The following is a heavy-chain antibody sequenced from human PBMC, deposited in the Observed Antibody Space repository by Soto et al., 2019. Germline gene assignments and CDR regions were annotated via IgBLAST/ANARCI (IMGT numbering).Heavy chain of an antibody. Sequence: SETLSLTCTVSGGSISSYYWSWIRQPPGKGLEWIGYIYYSGSTNYNPSLKSRVTISVDTSKNQFSLKLSSVTAADTAVYYCARDGVWCSGGSCYGHNAFDIWGQGTMVTVSS. CDR2: IYYSGST. V-gene: IGHV4-59*01. CDR3: ARDGVWCSGGSCYGHNAFDI. D-gene: IGHD2-15*01. CDR1: GGSISSYY. J-gene: IGHJ3*02.